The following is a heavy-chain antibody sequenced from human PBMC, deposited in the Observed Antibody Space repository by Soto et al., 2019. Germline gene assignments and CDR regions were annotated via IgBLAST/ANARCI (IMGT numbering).Heavy chain of an antibody. CDR2: INAGNGNT. V-gene: IGHV1-3*01. D-gene: IGHD7-27*01. Sequence: ASVKVSCKASGYTFTSYAMHWVRQAPGQRLEWMGWINAGNGNTKYSQKFQGRVTITRDTSASTAYMELSSLRSEDTAVYYCARDLPILGSTIGYDYWGQGTLVTVSS. CDR1: GYTFTSYA. J-gene: IGHJ4*02. CDR3: ARDLPILGSTIGYDY.